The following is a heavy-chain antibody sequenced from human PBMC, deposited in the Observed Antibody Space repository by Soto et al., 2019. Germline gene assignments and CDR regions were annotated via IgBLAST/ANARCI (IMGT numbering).Heavy chain of an antibody. J-gene: IGHJ6*03. CDR1: GFTFSSYG. CDR2: IWYDGSNK. D-gene: IGHD5-12*01. CDR3: ARQYSGYDYPDYYYYYMDV. Sequence: GGSLRLSCAASGFTFSSYGMHWVRQAPGKGLEWVAVIWYDGSNKYYADSVKGRFTISRDNSKNTLYLQMNSLRAEDTAVYYCARQYSGYDYPDYYYYYMDVWGQGTTVTVSS. V-gene: IGHV3-33*01.